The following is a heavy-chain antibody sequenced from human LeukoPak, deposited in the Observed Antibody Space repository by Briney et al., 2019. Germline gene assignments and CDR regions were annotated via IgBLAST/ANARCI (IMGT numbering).Heavy chain of an antibody. J-gene: IGHJ4*02. CDR2: IKEDGSNL. D-gene: IGHD3-16*02. V-gene: IGHV3-7*01. CDR1: GFTFSSYW. CDR3: ARVICDYVWGSYRCHFDY. Sequence: GGSLRLSCAASGFTFSSYWMGWVRQAPGEGLEWAANIKEDGSNLYYLDSVKGRFTISRDNAKNSLHLQMNSLRAEDTAVYFCARVICDYVWGSYRCHFDYWGQGTLVSVSS.